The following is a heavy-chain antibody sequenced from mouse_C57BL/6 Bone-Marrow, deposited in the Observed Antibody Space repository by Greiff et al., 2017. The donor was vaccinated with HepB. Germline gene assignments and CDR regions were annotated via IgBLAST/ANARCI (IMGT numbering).Heavy chain of an antibody. Sequence: EVKFEESGGGLVQPGGSLSLSCAASGFTFTDYYMSWVRQPPGKALEWLGFIRNKANGYTTEYSASVKGRFTISRDNSQSILYLQMNALRAEDSATYYCARNYGSSSYWYFDVWGTGTTVTVSS. CDR3: ARNYGSSSYWYFDV. D-gene: IGHD1-1*01. CDR2: IRNKANGYTT. J-gene: IGHJ1*03. CDR1: GFTFTDYY. V-gene: IGHV7-3*01.